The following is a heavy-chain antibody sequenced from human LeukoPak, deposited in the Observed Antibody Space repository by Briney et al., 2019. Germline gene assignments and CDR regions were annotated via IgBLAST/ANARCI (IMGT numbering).Heavy chain of an antibody. CDR1: GFTFSSYG. CDR2: ISYDGSNK. CDR3: AKGTSYSSGWPFDY. Sequence: GGSLRLSCAASGFTFSSYGMHWVRQAPGKGLEWVAVISYDGSNKYYADSVKGRFTISRDSSKNTLYLQMNSLRAEDTAVYYCAKGTSYSSGWPFDYWGQGTLVTVSS. V-gene: IGHV3-30*18. J-gene: IGHJ4*02. D-gene: IGHD6-19*01.